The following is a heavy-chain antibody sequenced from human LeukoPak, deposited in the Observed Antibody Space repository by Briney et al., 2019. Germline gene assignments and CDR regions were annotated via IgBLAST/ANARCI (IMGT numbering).Heavy chain of an antibody. CDR1: GHPLRSSY. D-gene: IGHD3-16*01. CDR2: MNYSGSS. J-gene: IGHJ5*02. V-gene: IGHV4-59*01. CDR3: TRGQYALGRGRFDP. Sequence: ETLLLTFSVSGHPLRSSYCKSIPQPPARVVERIGHMNYSGSSNHTPSLRSRVTIAVDTSKNPFSLQMSSVPAADTAVYYCTRGQYALGRGRFDPWGQGTLVTVSS.